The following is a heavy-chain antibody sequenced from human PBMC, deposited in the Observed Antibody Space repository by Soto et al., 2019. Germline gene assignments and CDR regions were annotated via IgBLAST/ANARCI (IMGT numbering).Heavy chain of an antibody. J-gene: IGHJ4*02. CDR1: GGSISSYY. CDR2: IYYSGST. Sequence: SETLSLTCTVSGGSISSYYWSWIRQPPGKGLEWIGYIYYSGSTNYNPSLKSRVTISVDTSKNQFSLKLSSVTAADPAVYYCARWRYVYSFDYWGQGTLVTVS. V-gene: IGHV4-59*01. CDR3: ARWRYVYSFDY. D-gene: IGHD5-18*01.